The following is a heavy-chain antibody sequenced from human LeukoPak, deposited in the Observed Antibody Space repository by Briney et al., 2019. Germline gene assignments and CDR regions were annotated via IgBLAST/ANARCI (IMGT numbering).Heavy chain of an antibody. CDR1: GFIFRSSW. Sequence: GGSLRLSCAVSGFIFRSSWMHWVRHAPGKGLVRVSRITGDGSITTYADSVKGRFTISRDNAKNTLYLQMNSLRAEDTAVYYCARAPLHDEGYWGQGTLVTVSS. CDR3: ARAPLHDEGY. D-gene: IGHD1-1*01. V-gene: IGHV3-74*01. CDR2: ITGDGSIT. J-gene: IGHJ4*02.